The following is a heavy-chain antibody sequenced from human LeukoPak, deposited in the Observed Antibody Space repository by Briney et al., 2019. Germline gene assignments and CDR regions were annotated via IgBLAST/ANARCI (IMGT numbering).Heavy chain of an antibody. Sequence: GASVKVSCKATGYTFTSYGIHWVRQAPGQRLEWMGWINAGNGNTKYSQKFQGRVTITRDTSASTAYMELSSLRSEDTAVYYCARGQEGATFYWGQGTLVTVSS. CDR3: ARGQEGATFY. V-gene: IGHV1-3*01. J-gene: IGHJ4*02. CDR2: INAGNGNT. D-gene: IGHD1-26*01. CDR1: GYTFTSYG.